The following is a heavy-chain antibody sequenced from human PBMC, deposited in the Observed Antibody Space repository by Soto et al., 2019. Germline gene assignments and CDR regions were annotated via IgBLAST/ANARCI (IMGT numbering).Heavy chain of an antibody. D-gene: IGHD2-8*01. CDR2: INHSGST. CDR1: GGSFSGYY. CDR3: ARRNCTNGVCSLGCDY. J-gene: IGHJ4*02. Sequence: SETLSLTCAVYGGSFSGYYWSWIRQPPGKGLEWIGEINHSGSTNYNPSLKSRVTISVDTSKNQFSLKLSSVTAADTAVYYCARRNCTNGVCSLGCDYWGQGTLVTVSS. V-gene: IGHV4-34*01.